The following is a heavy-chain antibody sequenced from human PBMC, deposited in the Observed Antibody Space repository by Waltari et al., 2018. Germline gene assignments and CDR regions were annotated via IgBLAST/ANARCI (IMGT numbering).Heavy chain of an antibody. CDR3: ARTGTVVVVPTAKGAFHI. V-gene: IGHV4-61*02. J-gene: IGHJ3*02. CDR2: LYTTGST. CDR1: NGSISSGSFY. Sequence: VQLQESGPGLVEPSQTLSLTCTVSNGSISSGSFYWSWIRQRAGKGLEWIGHLYTTGSTHYNPSLESRVTISADTSKHQFSLKLTSVTAADSAVYFCARTGTVVVVPTAKGAFHIWGQGTAVTVSS. D-gene: IGHD2-15*01.